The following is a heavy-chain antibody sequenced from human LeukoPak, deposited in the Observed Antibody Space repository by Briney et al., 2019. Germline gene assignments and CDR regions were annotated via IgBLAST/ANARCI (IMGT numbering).Heavy chain of an antibody. CDR2: IYYTGST. CDR1: GVSSDSGDYF. J-gene: IGHJ4*02. Sequence: SETLSLTCTVSGVSSDSGDYFWAWIRQPPGKGLGWIGYIYYTGSTYYNPSLKSRVTISVDTSKNHFSLKLSSVTAADTAVYYCARANDYGNNALGYWGQGTLVTVSS. D-gene: IGHD2-8*01. V-gene: IGHV4-30-4*01. CDR3: ARANDYGNNALGY.